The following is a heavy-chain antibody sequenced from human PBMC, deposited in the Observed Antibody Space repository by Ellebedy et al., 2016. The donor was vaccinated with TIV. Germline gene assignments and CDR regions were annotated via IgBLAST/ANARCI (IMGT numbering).Heavy chain of an antibody. CDR2: ISAYNGNT. Sequence: AASVKVSCKASGYTFTIYGINWVRQAPGQGLEWMGWISAYNGNTNYAQKLQGRVTMTTDTSTGTAYTELRSLTSDDTAVYYCAREADSDALDIWGQGTMVIVSS. CDR1: GYTFTIYG. D-gene: IGHD2-15*01. CDR3: AREADSDALDI. V-gene: IGHV1-18*04. J-gene: IGHJ3*02.